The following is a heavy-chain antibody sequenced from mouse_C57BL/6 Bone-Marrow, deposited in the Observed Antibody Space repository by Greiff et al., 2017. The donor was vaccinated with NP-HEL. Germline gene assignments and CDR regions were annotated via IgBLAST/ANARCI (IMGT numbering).Heavy chain of an antibody. J-gene: IGHJ4*01. Sequence: EVKVVESGGGLVQPGGSLKLSCAASGFTFSDYYMYWVRQTPEKRLEWVAYISNGGGSTYYPDTVKGRFTISRDNAKNTLYLQMGRLKSEDTAMYYCARRGYYAMDYWGQGTSVTVSS. CDR2: ISNGGGST. V-gene: IGHV5-12*01. CDR1: GFTFSDYY. CDR3: ARRGYYAMDY.